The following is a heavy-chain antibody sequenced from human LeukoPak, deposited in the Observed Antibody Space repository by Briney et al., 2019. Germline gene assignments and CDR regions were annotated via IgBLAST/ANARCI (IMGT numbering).Heavy chain of an antibody. J-gene: IGHJ4*02. CDR1: GYTFTGYY. CDR2: IXPNSGGT. CDR3: AIGYCSGGSCYAVFDY. Sequence: ASVTVSCKASGYTFTGYYMHXVRQXPGQXLXXXGWIXPNSGGTNYAQKFQGRVTMTRDTSIXXAYMELSRLRSDDTAVYYCAIGYCSGGSCYAVFDYWGQGTLVTVSS. D-gene: IGHD2-15*01. V-gene: IGHV1-2*02.